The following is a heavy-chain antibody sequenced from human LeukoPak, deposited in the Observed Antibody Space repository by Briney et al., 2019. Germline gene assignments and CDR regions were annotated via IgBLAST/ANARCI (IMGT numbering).Heavy chain of an antibody. V-gene: IGHV1-18*01. CDR2: ISAYNGNT. Sequence: ASVKVSCKASGYTFTSYGISWVRQAPGQGLEWMGWISAYNGNTNYAQKLQGRVTMTTDTSTSTAYMELRSLRSDDTAVYYCARYDFWSGYPTEGMDVWGQGTTVTVSS. CDR3: ARYDFWSGYPTEGMDV. CDR1: GYTFTSYG. J-gene: IGHJ6*02. D-gene: IGHD3-3*01.